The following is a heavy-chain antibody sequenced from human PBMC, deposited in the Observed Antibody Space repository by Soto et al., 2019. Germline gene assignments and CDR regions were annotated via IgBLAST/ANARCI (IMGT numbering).Heavy chain of an antibody. CDR2: INSDGSST. D-gene: IGHD4-17*01. CDR3: ARGATGTTFFPGYYYYYGMDV. J-gene: IGHJ6*02. V-gene: IGHV3-74*01. Sequence: EVQLVESGGGLVQPGGSLRLSCAASGFTFSSYWMHWVRQAPGKGLVWVSRINSDGSSTSYADSVKGRFTISRDNAKNTLYLQMNSLRAEDTAVYYCARGATGTTFFPGYYYYYGMDVWGQGTTVTVSS. CDR1: GFTFSSYW.